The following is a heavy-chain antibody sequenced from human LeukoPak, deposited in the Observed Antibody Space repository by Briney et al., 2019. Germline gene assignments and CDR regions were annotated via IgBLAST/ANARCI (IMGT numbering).Heavy chain of an antibody. D-gene: IGHD1-26*01. J-gene: IGHJ4*02. CDR3: TTDSSVGWEPFFDY. CDR1: GYSISSGYY. Sequence: ETLSLTCTVSGYSISSGYYWGWIRQPPGKGLEWVGRIKSKTDGETTDYAAPVKGRFTISRDDSKNTLYLQMNSLNTEDTAVYYCTTDSSVGWEPFFDYWGQGALVTVSS. CDR2: IKSKTDGETT. V-gene: IGHV3-15*01.